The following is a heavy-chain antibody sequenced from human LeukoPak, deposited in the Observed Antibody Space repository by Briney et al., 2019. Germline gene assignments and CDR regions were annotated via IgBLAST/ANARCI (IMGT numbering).Heavy chain of an antibody. J-gene: IGHJ4*02. V-gene: IGHV3-11*04. D-gene: IGHD5-24*01. CDR3: ARTGWRCLQNCDY. CDR1: GFTFSDYY. Sequence: PGGSLRLSCAASGFTFSDYYMSWLRQAPGKGLEWVSYISSSGSTIYYADSVKGRFTISRDNAKNSLYLQMNSLRAEDTAVYHCARTGWRCLQNCDYWGQGTLVTVSS. CDR2: ISSSGSTI.